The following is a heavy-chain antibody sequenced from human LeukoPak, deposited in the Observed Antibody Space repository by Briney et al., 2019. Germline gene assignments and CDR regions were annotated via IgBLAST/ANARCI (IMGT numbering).Heavy chain of an antibody. CDR3: AREDIVVVVADKGIDY. CDR2: INAGNGNT. J-gene: IGHJ4*02. CDR1: GYTFTSYG. Sequence: ASVKVSCKASGYTFTSYGISWVRQAPGQGLEWMGWINAGNGNTKYSQKFQGRVTITRDTSASTGYMELSSLTSEDTAVYYCAREDIVVVVADKGIDYWGQGTLVTVSS. V-gene: IGHV1-3*01. D-gene: IGHD2-15*01.